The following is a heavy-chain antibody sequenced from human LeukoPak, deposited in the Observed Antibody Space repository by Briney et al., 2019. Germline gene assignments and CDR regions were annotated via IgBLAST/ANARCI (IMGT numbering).Heavy chain of an antibody. D-gene: IGHD6-19*01. V-gene: IGHV1-69*13. J-gene: IGHJ5*02. Sequence: SVKVSCKASGGTFSSYAISWVRQAPGQGLEWMGGIIPIFGTANYAQKFQGRVTITADESTSAAYMELSSLRSEDTAVYYCARVGYSSRNWFDPWGQGTLVTVSS. CDR3: ARVGYSSRNWFDP. CDR1: GGTFSSYA. CDR2: IIPIFGTA.